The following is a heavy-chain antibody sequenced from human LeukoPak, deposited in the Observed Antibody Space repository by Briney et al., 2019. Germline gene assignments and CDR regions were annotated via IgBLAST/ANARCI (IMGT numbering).Heavy chain of an antibody. J-gene: IGHJ6*02. CDR3: AGYDFWSGSYGMDV. D-gene: IGHD3-3*01. V-gene: IGHV3-7*01. Sequence: GGSLRLSCAASGFVFSNYWMSWVRQAPGKGLEWVANIKPDGTEKYYVDSLRGRFTISRDNAKNTLYLQMNSLRAEDTAVYYCAGYDFWSGSYGMDVWGQGTTVTVSS. CDR1: GFVFSNYW. CDR2: IKPDGTEK.